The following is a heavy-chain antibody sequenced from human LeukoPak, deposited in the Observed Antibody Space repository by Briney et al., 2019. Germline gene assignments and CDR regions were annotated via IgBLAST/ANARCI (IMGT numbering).Heavy chain of an antibody. CDR1: GFTFSSYS. D-gene: IGHD6-19*01. V-gene: IGHV3-21*01. J-gene: IGHJ4*02. CDR2: ISSSSSYI. Sequence: GGSLRLSCAASGFTFSSYSMNWVRQAPGKGLEWVSSISSSSSYIYYADSVKGRFTISRDNAKNSLYLQMNSLRAEDTAVYYCAREGYSSAHPFDYWGQGTLVTVSS. CDR3: AREGYSSAHPFDY.